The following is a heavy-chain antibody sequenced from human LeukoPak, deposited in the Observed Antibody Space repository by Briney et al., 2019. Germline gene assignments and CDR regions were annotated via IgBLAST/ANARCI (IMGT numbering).Heavy chain of an antibody. CDR2: IIGSGGST. CDR3: AKVRGAYTDVRIYFFDS. Sequence: GGSLRLSCEASGFSFSNFAMSWVRQAPGKGLEWVSGIIGSGGSTYYSDSVKGRFTISRDNSKYTVFLQMSSLRVEDSAIYFCAKVRGAYTDVRIYFFDSWGQGTPVTVSS. V-gene: IGHV3-23*01. D-gene: IGHD3-3*02. CDR1: GFSFSNFA. J-gene: IGHJ4*02.